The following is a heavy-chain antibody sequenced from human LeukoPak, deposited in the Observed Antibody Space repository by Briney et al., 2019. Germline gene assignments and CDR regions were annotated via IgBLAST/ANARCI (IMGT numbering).Heavy chain of an antibody. CDR3: ARAYYGSGSYKAYFDP. D-gene: IGHD3-10*01. Sequence: GGSLRLSCAASGFTFSNYEMNWVRQAPGMGLEWVSYISSSGRTIYYADSVKGRFTISRDNAKNSLYLQMNSLRAEDTAVYYCARAYYGSGSYKAYFDPWGQGTLVTVSS. CDR2: ISSSGRTI. V-gene: IGHV3-48*03. CDR1: GFTFSNYE. J-gene: IGHJ5*02.